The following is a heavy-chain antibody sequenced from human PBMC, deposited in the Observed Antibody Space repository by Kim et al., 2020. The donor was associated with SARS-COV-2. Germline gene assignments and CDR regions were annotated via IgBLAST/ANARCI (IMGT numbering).Heavy chain of an antibody. V-gene: IGHV4-39*01. CDR3: ARHVGITMIVVVIRGWFDP. J-gene: IGHJ5*02. Sequence: SRGTISVDTSKNQFSLKLSSVTAADTAVYYCARHVGITMIVVVIRGWFDPWGQGTLVTVSS. D-gene: IGHD3-22*01.